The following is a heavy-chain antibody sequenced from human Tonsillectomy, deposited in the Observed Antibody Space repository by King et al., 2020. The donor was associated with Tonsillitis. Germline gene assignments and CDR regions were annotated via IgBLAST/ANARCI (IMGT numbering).Heavy chain of an antibody. CDR2: IYHGGSP. Sequence: VQLQESGPGLVKPSETLSLTCAVSGYSISSGYHWGWIRQPPGKGLEWIGSIYHGGSPYYNPSLKSRVTISIDTSKNQFSLKLSSVIAADTAVYYCARGSDYDFDYWGQGTLVTVSS. D-gene: IGHD4/OR15-4a*01. V-gene: IGHV4-38-2*01. CDR1: GYSISSGYH. CDR3: ARGSDYDFDY. J-gene: IGHJ4*02.